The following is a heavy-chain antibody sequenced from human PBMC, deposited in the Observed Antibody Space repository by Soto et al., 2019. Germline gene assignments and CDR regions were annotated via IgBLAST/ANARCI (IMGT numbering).Heavy chain of an antibody. CDR3: ASESGSGNELDAFDY. V-gene: IGHV6-1*01. D-gene: IGHD5-12*01. Sequence: SQTLSLTCAISGDSVSSNTAAWHWIRQSPSRGLEWLGRTYYESKWYYNYAVSVKSRINVNPDTSKNQFSLQLNSVTPEDTAVYYCASESGSGNELDAFDYWGQGTLVTVSS. CDR2: TYYESKWYY. CDR1: GDSVSSNTAA. J-gene: IGHJ4*02.